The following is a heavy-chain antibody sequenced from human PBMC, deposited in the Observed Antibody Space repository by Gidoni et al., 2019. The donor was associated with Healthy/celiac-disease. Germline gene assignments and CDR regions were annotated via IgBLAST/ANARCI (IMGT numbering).Heavy chain of an antibody. J-gene: IGHJ4*02. Sequence: QVQLVQSGAEVKKPGSSVKVSGKASGGTVSSYAISWVRQAPGQELEWMGGIIPIFGTANYAQKFQGRVTITADESTSTAYMELSSLRSEDTAVYYCARASDYDYIWGSYRSLGYWGQGTLVTVSS. V-gene: IGHV1-69*01. CDR2: IIPIFGTA. CDR1: GGTVSSYA. D-gene: IGHD3-16*02. CDR3: ARASDYDYIWGSYRSLGY.